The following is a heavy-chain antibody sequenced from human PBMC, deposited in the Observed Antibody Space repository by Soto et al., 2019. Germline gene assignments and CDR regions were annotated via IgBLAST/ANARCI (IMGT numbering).Heavy chain of an antibody. V-gene: IGHV3-13*01. CDR1: GFTFSSYD. CDR2: IGTAGDT. J-gene: IGHJ6*02. D-gene: IGHD3-10*01. Sequence: GGSLRLSCAASGFTFSSYDMHWVRQATGKGLEWVSAIGTAGDTYYPGSVKGRFTISRENAKNSLYLQMNSLRDEDTAVYYCAREGLRGYYGSGSQPPGFYYYGMDVWGQGTTVTVSS. CDR3: AREGLRGYYGSGSQPPGFYYYGMDV.